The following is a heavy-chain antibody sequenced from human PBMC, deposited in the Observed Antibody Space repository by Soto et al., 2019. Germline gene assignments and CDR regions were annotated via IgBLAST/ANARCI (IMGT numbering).Heavy chain of an antibody. D-gene: IGHD6-19*01. V-gene: IGHV2-70*11. CDR2: IDWDDDK. J-gene: IGHJ1*01. Sequence: SGPTLVNPTQTLTLTCTFSGFSLRPSGVCVSWIRQPPGKALEWLARIDWDDDKYYSTSLKTRLTISKDTSKNQVVLTMTNMDPVDTATYYCARSLAVAETEYFQHWGQGTLVTVSS. CDR3: ARSLAVAETEYFQH. CDR1: GFSLRPSGVC.